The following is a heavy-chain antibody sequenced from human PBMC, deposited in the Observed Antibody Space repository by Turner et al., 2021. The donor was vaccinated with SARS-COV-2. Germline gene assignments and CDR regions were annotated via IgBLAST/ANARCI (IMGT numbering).Heavy chain of an antibody. J-gene: IGHJ4*02. CDR2: MNPNSGYT. V-gene: IGHV1-8*01. CDR3: ARNYYDSSGYSGDDY. Sequence: QVQRVQSGAEVKKPGASVKVSCKASGYTFTSYDINWRRQATGQGLGWMGWMNPNSGYTGYAQKYQGIVTMTRNTSISTAYMELSRLRSEDTAEYYWARNYYDSSGYSGDDYWGQGTLVTVSS. CDR1: GYTFTSYD. D-gene: IGHD3-22*01.